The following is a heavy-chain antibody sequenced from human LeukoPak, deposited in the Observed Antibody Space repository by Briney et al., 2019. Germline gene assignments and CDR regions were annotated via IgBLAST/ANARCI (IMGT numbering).Heavy chain of an antibody. D-gene: IGHD3-9*01. CDR1: GYTFTGYY. V-gene: IGHV1-2*02. CDR3: ARDTYDILTGYQPLDY. J-gene: IGHJ4*02. Sequence: ASVKVSCKASGYTFTGYYMHWVRQAPGQGLEWMGWTNPNSGGTNYAQKFQGRVTMTRDTSINTAYMELSRLRSDDTAVYYCARDTYDILTGYQPLDYWGQGTLVTVSS. CDR2: TNPNSGGT.